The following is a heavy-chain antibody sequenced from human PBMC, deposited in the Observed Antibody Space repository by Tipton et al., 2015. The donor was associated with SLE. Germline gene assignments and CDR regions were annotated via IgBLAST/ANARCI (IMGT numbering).Heavy chain of an antibody. CDR2: ISSSSSGT. CDR1: GFTFSSYS. D-gene: IGHD6-19*01. CDR3: ARDGRYSSGWYDY. V-gene: IGHV3-48*04. J-gene: IGHJ4*02. Sequence: GSLRLSCAASGFTFSSYSMNWVRQAPGKGLEWLSYISSSSSGTYYADSVKGRFTIYRDNAKNSLYLQMNSLRAEDTAVYYCARDGRYSSGWYDYWGQGTLVTVSS.